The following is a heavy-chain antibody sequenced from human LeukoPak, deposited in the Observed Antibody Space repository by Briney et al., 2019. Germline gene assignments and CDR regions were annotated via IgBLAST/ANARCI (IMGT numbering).Heavy chain of an antibody. CDR3: AGTPT. Sequence: SETLSLTCSVSGYSISSGYYWGWIRQPPGKGLEWIGSIYHSGSTYYNPSLKSRVTISVDTSKNQFSLKLSSVTAADTAVYYCAGTPTWGQGTLVTVSS. J-gene: IGHJ5*02. CDR1: GYSISSGYY. V-gene: IGHV4-38-2*02. CDR2: IYHSGST.